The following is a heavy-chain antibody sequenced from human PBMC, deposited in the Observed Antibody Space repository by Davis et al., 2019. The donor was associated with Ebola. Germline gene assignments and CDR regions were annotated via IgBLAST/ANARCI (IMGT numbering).Heavy chain of an antibody. CDR2: IYPGDSDT. CDR1: GYSFTSYW. D-gene: IGHD2-21*01. V-gene: IGHV5-51*01. CDR3: ARLDEVCGGDCLPYDV. Sequence: GESLKISCKGSGYSFTSYWIGWVRQMPGKGLEWMGIIYPGDSDTRYSPSFQGQVTISADKSISTAYLQWSSLKASDTAMYYCARLDEVCGGDCLPYDVWGKGTTVTVSS. J-gene: IGHJ6*04.